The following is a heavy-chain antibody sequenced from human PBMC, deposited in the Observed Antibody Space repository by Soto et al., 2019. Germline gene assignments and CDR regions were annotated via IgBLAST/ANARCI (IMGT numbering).Heavy chain of an antibody. CDR1: GFTFSSFT. V-gene: IGHV3-21*01. CDR2: ISRSSIYI. Sequence: SLRLSCAASGFTFSSFTMNWVRQAPGKGLEWVASISRSSIYIYYADSLKGRFTISRDNARTTLYLQMNSLRPEDTAVYYCARDGFRGYDTGGWFDPWGQGTLVTVSS. D-gene: IGHD5-12*01. J-gene: IGHJ5*02. CDR3: ARDGFRGYDTGGWFDP.